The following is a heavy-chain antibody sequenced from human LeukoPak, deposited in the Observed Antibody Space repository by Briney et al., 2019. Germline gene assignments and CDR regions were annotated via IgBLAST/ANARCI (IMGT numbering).Heavy chain of an antibody. D-gene: IGHD6-6*01. Sequence: SVKVSCKASGGTFSAISWVRQAPGQGLEWMGRIIPIPGITNYAQKIQGRVTMTRDTSISTAYMELSRLRSDDTAVYYCARDGEQLGEDYWGQGTLVTVSS. V-gene: IGHV1-69*04. J-gene: IGHJ4*02. CDR1: GGTFSA. CDR3: ARDGEQLGEDY. CDR2: IIPIPGIT.